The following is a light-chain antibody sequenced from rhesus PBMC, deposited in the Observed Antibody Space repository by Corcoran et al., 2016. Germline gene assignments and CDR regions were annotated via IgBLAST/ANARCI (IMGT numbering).Light chain of an antibody. CDR3: QKYSSSPYS. Sequence: QVILTQSPATLSLSPGERAALSCGASQSVSSYLAWYQQKPGQAPKVLLYGASSRATGIPDRFSGSGSGTEFTLTISSLEPEDFAVYYCQKYSSSPYSFGQGTKVEIK. CDR2: GAS. J-gene: IGKJ2*01. V-gene: IGKV3-53*02. CDR1: QSVSSY.